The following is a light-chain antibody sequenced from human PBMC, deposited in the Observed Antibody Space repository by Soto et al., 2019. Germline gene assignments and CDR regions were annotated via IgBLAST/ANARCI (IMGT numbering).Light chain of an antibody. CDR2: DAS. CDR3: QHRWT. V-gene: IGKV1-5*01. Sequence: DIQMTQSPSTLSASVGDRVTITCRASQSISSWLAWYQQRPGKAPKLLIYDASSLESGVPSRFSGSGSGTELTLTISSLQPDDFATYYCQHRWTFGKGTKVDIK. CDR1: QSISSW. J-gene: IGKJ1*01.